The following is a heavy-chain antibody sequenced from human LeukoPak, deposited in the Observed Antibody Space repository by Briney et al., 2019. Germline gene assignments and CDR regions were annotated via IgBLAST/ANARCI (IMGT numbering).Heavy chain of an antibody. CDR1: GYTFTYYG. D-gene: IGHD6-19*01. V-gene: IGHV1-18*01. J-gene: IGHJ5*02. CDR3: ARDLSSGWYTTNWFDP. CDR2: INTYNGNT. Sequence: GASVKVSCKASGYTFTYYGISWVRQAPGQGLEWMGWINTYNGNTNYAQKLQGRVTMTTDTSTSTAYMELRSLRSDDTAVYYCARDLSSGWYTTNWFDPWGQGTLVTVSS.